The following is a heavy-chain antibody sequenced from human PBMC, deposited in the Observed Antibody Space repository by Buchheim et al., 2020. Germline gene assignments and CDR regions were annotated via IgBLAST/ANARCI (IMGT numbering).Heavy chain of an antibody. D-gene: IGHD3-3*01. V-gene: IGHV4-39*01. Sequence: QLQLQESGPGLVKPSETLSLTCTVSGGSISSSSYYWGWIRQPPGKGLEWIGSIYYSGTTYYNPSLKSRVTLSVDTSKNQFSLKLSSVTAADTAVYYCARGRRYDFWSGYYPYYYYYGMDVWGQGTT. J-gene: IGHJ6*02. CDR1: GGSISSSSYY. CDR3: ARGRRYDFWSGYYPYYYYYGMDV. CDR2: IYYSGTT.